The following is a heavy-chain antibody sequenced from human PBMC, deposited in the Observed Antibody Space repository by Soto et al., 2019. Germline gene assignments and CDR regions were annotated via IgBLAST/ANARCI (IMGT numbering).Heavy chain of an antibody. CDR3: ATHMVRGIITVDY. CDR2: ISYDGSNT. CDR1: GFTFSSYG. V-gene: IGHV3-30*03. J-gene: IGHJ4*02. D-gene: IGHD3-10*01. Sequence: GGSLRLSCAASGFTFSSYGLHWVRQAPGQGLAWVAVISYDGSNTYYADSVKGRFTISRDNSKNTLYLRMNSLSAEDTAADYSATHMVRGIITVDYWGRGTLVTVSS.